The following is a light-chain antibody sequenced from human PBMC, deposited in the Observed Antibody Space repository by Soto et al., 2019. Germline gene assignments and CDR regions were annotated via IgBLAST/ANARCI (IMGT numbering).Light chain of an antibody. CDR3: SSYRSRSTPHYV. J-gene: IGLJ1*01. Sequence: QSALTQPASVSGSPGQSITIPCTGTSSDVGGYNSVSWYQQHPGKAPKLLIYGVTNRPSGVSDRFSGSKSGNTASLTISGRQAEDEADYYCSSYRSRSTPHYVFGTGTKLTVL. CDR1: SSDVGGYNS. V-gene: IGLV2-14*03. CDR2: GVT.